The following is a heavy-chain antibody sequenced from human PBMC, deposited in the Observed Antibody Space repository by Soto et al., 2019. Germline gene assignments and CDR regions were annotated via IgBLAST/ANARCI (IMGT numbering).Heavy chain of an antibody. Sequence: QVQLQESGPGLVKPSQTLSLPCTVSGGSISSGGYYWSWIRQHPGKGLEWIGYIYYSGSTYYNPSPKSRVTIAVDTSKSQSSLKLSSVTAKNTAVYYCARSYGGSSGYYYDYWGQGTLITVSS. CDR3: ARSYGGSSGYYYDY. V-gene: IGHV4-31*03. J-gene: IGHJ4*02. D-gene: IGHD3-22*01. CDR1: GGSISSGGYY. CDR2: IYYSGST.